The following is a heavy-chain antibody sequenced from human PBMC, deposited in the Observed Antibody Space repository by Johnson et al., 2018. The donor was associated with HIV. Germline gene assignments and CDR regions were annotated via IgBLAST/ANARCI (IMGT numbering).Heavy chain of an antibody. J-gene: IGHJ3*02. CDR1: GLTFNNYP. CDR2: ISFDGSNK. Sequence: QVQLVESGGGVVRPGRSLRLSCSVSGLTFNNYPMHWVRQAPGRGLEWVAVISFDGSNKYYAESLKGRFTISRDNSKNTLYLKMNSLRTDDTAVYYCARGDYGGNLDAFDIWGQGTMVTVSS. D-gene: IGHD4-23*01. V-gene: IGHV3-30*04. CDR3: ARGDYGGNLDAFDI.